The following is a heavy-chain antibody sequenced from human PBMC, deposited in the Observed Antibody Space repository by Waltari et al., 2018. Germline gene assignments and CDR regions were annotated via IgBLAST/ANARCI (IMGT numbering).Heavy chain of an antibody. CDR3: ATTLFRTQRGDGVDV. D-gene: IGHD5-18*01. V-gene: IGHV3-7*01. CDR1: GFTCLSFV. Sequence: EVHVVESVGGLVQPGGSLGRVCSASGFTCLSFVSGWVRQAPGKGLEWVASINQDGSDTYYVDSVKGRFIISRDNAENSLFLQMSSLSAEDTAVYSCATTLFRTQRGDGVDVWGQGTTVIVSS. J-gene: IGHJ6*02. CDR2: INQDGSDT.